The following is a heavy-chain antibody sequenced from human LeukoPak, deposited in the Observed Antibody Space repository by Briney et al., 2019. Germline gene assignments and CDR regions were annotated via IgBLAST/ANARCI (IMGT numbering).Heavy chain of an antibody. J-gene: IGHJ6*02. D-gene: IGHD2-2*01. CDR3: ARGPRYCSSTSCYDGYYYYYGMDV. Sequence: ASVKVSCKASGYTFTGYYMHWVRQAPGQGIEWMGWINPNSGGTNYAQKFQGRVTMTRDTSISTAYMELSRLRSDDTAVYYCARGPRYCSSTSCYDGYYYYYGMDVWGQGTTVTVSS. V-gene: IGHV1-2*02. CDR1: GYTFTGYY. CDR2: INPNSGGT.